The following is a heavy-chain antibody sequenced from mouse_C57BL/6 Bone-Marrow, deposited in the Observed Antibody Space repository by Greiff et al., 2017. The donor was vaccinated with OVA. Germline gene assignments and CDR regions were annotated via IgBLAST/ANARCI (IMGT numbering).Heavy chain of an antibody. J-gene: IGHJ1*03. CDR1: GFTFSDYG. V-gene: IGHV5-17*01. CDR2: ISSGSSTI. Sequence: EVQRVESGGGLVKPGGSLKLSCAASGFTFSDYGMHWVRQAPEKGLEWVAYISSGSSTIYYADTVKGRFTISRDNAKNTLFLQMTILRSEDTAMYYCARPRGLRRYFDVWGTGTTVTVSS. D-gene: IGHD2-4*01. CDR3: ARPRGLRRYFDV.